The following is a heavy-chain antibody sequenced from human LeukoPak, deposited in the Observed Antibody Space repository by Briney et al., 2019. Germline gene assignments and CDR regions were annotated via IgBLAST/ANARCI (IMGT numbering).Heavy chain of an antibody. J-gene: IGHJ4*02. CDR3: ARYGSGSYYHY. CDR2: ISTDGGGT. V-gene: IGHV3-64*01. D-gene: IGHD3-10*01. CDR1: GFIFSDYA. Sequence: GGSLRLSCAASGFIFSDYAMHWVRQAPGKGLEYVSAISTDGGGTYYVNSVKGRFTISRDNPKNTLYLQMGSLRAEDMAVYYCARYGSGSYYHYWGQGALVTVSS.